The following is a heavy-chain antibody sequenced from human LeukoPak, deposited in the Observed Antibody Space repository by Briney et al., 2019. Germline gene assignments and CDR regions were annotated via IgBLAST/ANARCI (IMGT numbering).Heavy chain of an antibody. Sequence: PGGSLRLSCAASGFTFSSYWMSWVRQAPGKGLEWVSGISWNSGSIGYADSVKGRFTISRDNSKNTLYLQMNSLRADDTAVYYCAKDTPLCYFDYWGQGTLVTVSS. CDR3: AKDTPLCYFDY. J-gene: IGHJ4*02. D-gene: IGHD3-16*01. CDR2: ISWNSGSI. V-gene: IGHV3-9*01. CDR1: GFTFSSYW.